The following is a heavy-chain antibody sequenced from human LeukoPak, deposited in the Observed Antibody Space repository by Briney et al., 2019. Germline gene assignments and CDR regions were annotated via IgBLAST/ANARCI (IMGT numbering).Heavy chain of an antibody. CDR2: IIPIFGIA. D-gene: IGHD5-18*01. CDR1: GGTFSSYA. CDR3: ASGDSGYSYGYSYYYYGMGV. J-gene: IGHJ6*02. V-gene: IGHV1-69*04. Sequence: SVKVSCKASGGTFSSYAISWVRQAPGQGLEWMGRIIPIFGIANYAQKFQGRVTITADKSTSTAYMELSSLRSEDTAVYYCASGDSGYSYGYSYYYYGMGVWGQGTTVTVSS.